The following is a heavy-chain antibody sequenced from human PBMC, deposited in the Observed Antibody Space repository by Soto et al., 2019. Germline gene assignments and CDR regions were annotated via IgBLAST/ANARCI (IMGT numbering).Heavy chain of an antibody. V-gene: IGHV3-7*03. CDR2: IKQDGSEK. CDR3: AREGSTVTTGGYDY. J-gene: IGHJ4*02. Sequence: PGGSLRLSCAASGFTFSSYWMSWVRQAPGKGLEWVANIKQDGSEKYYVDSVKGRFTISRDSAKNSLYLQMNSLRAEDTAVYYCAREGSTVTTGGYDYWGQGTLVTVSS. D-gene: IGHD4-17*01. CDR1: GFTFSSYW.